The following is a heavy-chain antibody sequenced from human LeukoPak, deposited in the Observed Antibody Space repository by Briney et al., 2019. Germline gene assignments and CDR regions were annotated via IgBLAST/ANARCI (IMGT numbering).Heavy chain of an antibody. CDR3: ARCDLGYCSGGSCYEDAFDI. V-gene: IGHV1-2*02. CDR2: INPDSGGT. CDR1: GYTLTGYY. Sequence: ASVKVSCKASGYTLTGYYMHWVRQAPGQGLEWMGWINPDSGGTNYAQKFQGRVTMTRDTSISTAYMELSRLRSDDTAVYYCARCDLGYCSGGSCYEDAFDIWGKGTTVTVSS. D-gene: IGHD2-15*01. J-gene: IGHJ3*02.